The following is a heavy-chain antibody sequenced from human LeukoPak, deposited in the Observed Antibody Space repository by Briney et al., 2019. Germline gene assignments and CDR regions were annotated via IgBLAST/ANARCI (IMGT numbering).Heavy chain of an antibody. CDR2: ITWDGGYT. D-gene: IGHD3-16*01. V-gene: IGHV3-43*01. CDR3: ATERSRYFDY. Sequence: PGGSLRLSCAASGFTFTSYTMHWVRQAPGKGLEWVSLITWDGGYTYYADSVKGRFTISRDNSKNSLYLQMSSLRTEDTALYYCATERSRYFDYWGQGTLVTVSS. J-gene: IGHJ4*02. CDR1: GFTFTSYT.